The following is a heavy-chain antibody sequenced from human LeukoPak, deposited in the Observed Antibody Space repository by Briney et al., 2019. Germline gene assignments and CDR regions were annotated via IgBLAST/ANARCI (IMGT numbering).Heavy chain of an antibody. J-gene: IGHJ3*01. D-gene: IGHD1-1*01. Sequence: PGESLKISCEVSGYTFSNFLIGWLRQMPDKGLEWMGTIFPGDSSTRYSLSFEGQVTISADKSISTAYLHWSSLKASDTAVYFCARATADDNVRHAFDLWGQGTKVSVSS. V-gene: IGHV5-51*01. CDR1: GYTFSNFL. CDR2: IFPGDSST. CDR3: ARATADDNVRHAFDL.